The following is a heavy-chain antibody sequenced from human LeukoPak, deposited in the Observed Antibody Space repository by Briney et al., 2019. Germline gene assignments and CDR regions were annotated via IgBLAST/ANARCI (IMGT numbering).Heavy chain of an antibody. V-gene: IGHV4-30-4*08. CDR3: AREINVAGSAFDI. CDR1: GGSIDSGDYH. CDR2: IHFSGRT. J-gene: IGHJ3*02. Sequence: KPSQTLSLTCTVSGGSIDSGDYHWSWIRQSPGKGLEWIGYIHFSGRTDYNPSLKSRTILSVDKSNTQFSLRLISVTAADTAVYYCAREINVAGSAFDIWGQGTMVTVSS. D-gene: IGHD6-19*01.